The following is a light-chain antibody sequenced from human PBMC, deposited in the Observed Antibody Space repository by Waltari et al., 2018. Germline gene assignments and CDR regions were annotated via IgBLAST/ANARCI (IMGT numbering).Light chain of an antibody. Sequence: DIQMTQSPSSLSASVGDRVTITCQPSQDIRHFLNWYQQKPGKAPNLLIYDSSNLETGVPSRFSGSGSGTDFTLTISTLQPEDIGTYYCQHYDNFPLARTFGQGTKVEIK. CDR3: QHYDNFPLART. V-gene: IGKV1-33*01. J-gene: IGKJ1*01. CDR2: DSS. CDR1: QDIRHF.